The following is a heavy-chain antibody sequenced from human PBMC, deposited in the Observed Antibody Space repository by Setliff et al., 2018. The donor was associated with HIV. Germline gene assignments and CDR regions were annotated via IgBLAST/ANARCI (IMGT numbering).Heavy chain of an antibody. CDR1: GFTFSSYS. Sequence: GGSLRLSCAASGFTFSSYSMNWVRQAPGKGLEWVSYISSTSRTIYYADSVKGRFTISRDNAKNSLYLQMNSLRAEDTAVYYCAKTPSSGWYSLYLDYWGQGTLVTVSS. CDR3: AKTPSSGWYSLYLDY. J-gene: IGHJ4*02. CDR2: ISSTSRTI. D-gene: IGHD6-19*01. V-gene: IGHV3-48*04.